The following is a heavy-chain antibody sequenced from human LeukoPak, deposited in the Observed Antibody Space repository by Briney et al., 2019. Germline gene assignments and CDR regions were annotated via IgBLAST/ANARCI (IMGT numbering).Heavy chain of an antibody. J-gene: IGHJ4*02. V-gene: IGHV4-61*02. CDR1: GGSISSGSYY. CDR3: ARETGDVDY. D-gene: IGHD7-27*01. CDR2: IYTSGST. Sequence: SQTLSLTCTVSGGSISSGSYYWTWIRQPAGKGLEWIGRIYTSGSTNYNPSLKSRVTISIDTSKNQFSLKLSSVTAADTAVYYCARETGDVDYWGQGTLVTASS.